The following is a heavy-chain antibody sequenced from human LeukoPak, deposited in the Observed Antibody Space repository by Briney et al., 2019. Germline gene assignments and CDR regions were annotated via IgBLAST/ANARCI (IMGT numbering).Heavy chain of an antibody. J-gene: IGHJ4*02. V-gene: IGHV5-51*01. CDR2: IFPGDSDT. CDR3: ARHPNIYCSSTSCRFDY. Sequence: GESLKISCKGSGYSFTSYWIAWVRQIPGKGLEWMGIIFPGDSDTRYSPSFQGQVTISADKSISTAYLQWSSLKASDTAMYYCARHPNIYCSSTSCRFDYWGQGTLVTVSS. D-gene: IGHD2-2*01. CDR1: GYSFTSYW.